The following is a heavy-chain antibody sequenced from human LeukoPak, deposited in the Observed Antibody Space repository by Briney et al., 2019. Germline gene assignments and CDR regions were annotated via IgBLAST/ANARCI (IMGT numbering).Heavy chain of an antibody. CDR2: IYYSGTT. Sequence: SETLSLTCTVSGGSVSSNYWSWIRQPPGKGLEWIGYIYYSGTTTCNPSLESRFTISVDTSKNQFSLKLSSVTAADTAVYYCARERYSSSCIDPWGQGTLVTVSS. V-gene: IGHV4-59*02. CDR3: ARERYSSSCIDP. D-gene: IGHD6-13*01. CDR1: GGSVSSNY. J-gene: IGHJ5*02.